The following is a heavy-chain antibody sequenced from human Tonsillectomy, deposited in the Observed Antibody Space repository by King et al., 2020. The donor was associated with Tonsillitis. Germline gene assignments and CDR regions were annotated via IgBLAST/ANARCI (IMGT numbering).Heavy chain of an antibody. CDR1: GFTFSSYA. CDR2: ISYDGINK. J-gene: IGHJ6*02. Sequence: VQLVESGGGVVLPGRSLRLSCAASGFTFSSYAMHWVRQAPGKGLEWVTFISYDGINKYYADSVKGRFTISRDNSKNTVYLQMNSLRAEDTAVFYCARVDGSSGYSRDYGMDVWGQGTTVTVSS. CDR3: ARVDGSSGYSRDYGMDV. D-gene: IGHD3-22*01. V-gene: IGHV3-30*04.